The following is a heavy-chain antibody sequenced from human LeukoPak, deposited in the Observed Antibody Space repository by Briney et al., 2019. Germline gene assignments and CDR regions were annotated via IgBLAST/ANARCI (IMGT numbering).Heavy chain of an antibody. J-gene: IGHJ4*02. CDR2: ISGSGGST. V-gene: IGHV3-23*01. D-gene: IGHD2-15*01. CDR3: AKGLLPYYFDY. Sequence: GGSLRLSCAASGFTFSTYGMHWVRQAPGKGLEWVSLISGSGGSTYYADSVKGRFTISRDNSKNTLSLQMNSLRAEDTAVYYCAKGLLPYYFDYWGQGTLVTVSS. CDR1: GFTFSTYG.